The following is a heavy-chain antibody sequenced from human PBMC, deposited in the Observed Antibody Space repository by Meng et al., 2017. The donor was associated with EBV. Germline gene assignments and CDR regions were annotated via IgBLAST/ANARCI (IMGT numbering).Heavy chain of an antibody. Sequence: QITWKDSGPTLVKPTQTLTLTCTFSGFSLSTSGVGVGWIRQPPGKALEWLALIYWDDDKRYSPSLKSRLTITKDTSKNQVVLTMTNMDPVDTATYYCAHRRDEYSSSWYGWFDPWGQGTLVTVFS. CDR3: AHRRDEYSSSWYGWFDP. CDR1: GFSLSTSGVG. CDR2: IYWDDDK. J-gene: IGHJ5*02. V-gene: IGHV2-5*02. D-gene: IGHD6-13*01.